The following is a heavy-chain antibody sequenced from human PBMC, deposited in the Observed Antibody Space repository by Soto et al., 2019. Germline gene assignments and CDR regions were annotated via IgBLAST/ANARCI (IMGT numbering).Heavy chain of an antibody. D-gene: IGHD6-19*01. CDR1: GFSLSSTRMA. V-gene: IGHV2-5*02. Sequence: QITLKESGPTLVKPTQTLTLTCTFSGFSLSSTRMAVGWIRQPPGKALEWLALIYWDDDKRYSPFLKSRLTITKYTSKNQVVLTMSNMYPLDTARYDCAQIVVAGLGYYFDYWGQGTLVTVSS. CDR2: IYWDDDK. CDR3: AQIVVAGLGYYFDY. J-gene: IGHJ4*02.